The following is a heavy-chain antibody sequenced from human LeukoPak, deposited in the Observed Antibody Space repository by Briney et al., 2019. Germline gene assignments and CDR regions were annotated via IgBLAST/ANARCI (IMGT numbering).Heavy chain of an antibody. V-gene: IGHV4-34*01. D-gene: IGHD3-10*01. CDR2: INHSGST. CDR1: GFIVSSSH. Sequence: PGGSLRLSCAASGFIVSSSHMSWIRQPPGKGLEWIGEINHSGSTNYNPSLKSRVTISVDTSKNQFSLKLSSVTAADTAVYYCARSQYGSGSYYIRANWFDPWGQGTLVTVSS. J-gene: IGHJ5*02. CDR3: ARSQYGSGSYYIRANWFDP.